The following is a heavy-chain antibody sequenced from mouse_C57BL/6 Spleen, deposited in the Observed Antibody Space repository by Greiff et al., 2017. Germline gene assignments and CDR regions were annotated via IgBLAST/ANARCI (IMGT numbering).Heavy chain of an antibody. CDR1: GYTFTDYE. D-gene: IGHD1-1*01. CDR2: IDPETGGT. V-gene: IGHV1-15*01. J-gene: IGHJ2*01. Sequence: QVQLQQSGAELVRPGASVTLSCKASGYTFTDYEMHWVKQTPVHGLEWIGAIDPETGGTAYNQKFKGKAILTADKSSSTAYMEHRSLTSEDSAVYYSTRHYYGSRYYFDYWGQGTTLTVSS. CDR3: TRHYYGSRYYFDY.